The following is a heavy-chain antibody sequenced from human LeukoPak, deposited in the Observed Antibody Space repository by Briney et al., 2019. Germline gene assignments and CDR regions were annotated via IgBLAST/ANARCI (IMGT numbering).Heavy chain of an antibody. CDR3: AKDINSYGSSAFDI. CDR2: ISGDGGST. D-gene: IGHD5-18*01. Sequence: GGSLRLSCAASGFTFDDYAMHWVRQAPGKGLEWVSLISGDGGSTYYADSVKGRSTISRDNSKNSLYLQMNSLRTEDTALYYCAKDINSYGSSAFDIWGQGTMVTVSS. V-gene: IGHV3-43*02. J-gene: IGHJ3*02. CDR1: GFTFDDYA.